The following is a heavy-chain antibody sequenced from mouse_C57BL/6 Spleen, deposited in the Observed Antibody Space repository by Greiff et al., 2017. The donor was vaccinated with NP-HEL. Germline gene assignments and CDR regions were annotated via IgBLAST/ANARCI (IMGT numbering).Heavy chain of an antibody. CDR3: ARSYDGPFDY. V-gene: IGHV8-12*01. J-gene: IGHJ2*01. D-gene: IGHD2-3*01. CDR2: IYWDDDK. Sequence: QVTLKESGPGILQSSQTLSLTCSFSGFSLSTSGMGVSWIRQPSGKGLEWLAHIYWDDDKRYNPSLKSRLTISKDTSRNQVFLKITSVDTADTATYYCARSYDGPFDYWGQGTTLTVSS. CDR1: GFSLSTSGMG.